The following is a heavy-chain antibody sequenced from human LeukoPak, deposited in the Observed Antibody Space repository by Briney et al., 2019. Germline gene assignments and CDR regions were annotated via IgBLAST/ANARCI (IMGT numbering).Heavy chain of an antibody. CDR2: INPSGGST. CDR3: ARVRWELLSYFDY. D-gene: IGHD1-26*01. J-gene: IGHJ4*02. V-gene: IGHV1-46*01. CDR1: GYTLTELS. Sequence: ASVKVSCKVSGYTLTELSMHWVRQAPGQGLEWMGIINPSGGSTSYAQKFQGRVTMTRDTSTSTVYMELSSLRSEDTAVYYCARVRWELLSYFDYWGQGTLVTVSS.